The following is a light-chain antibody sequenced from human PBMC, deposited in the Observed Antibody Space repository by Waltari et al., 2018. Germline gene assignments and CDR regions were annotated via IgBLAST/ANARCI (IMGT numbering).Light chain of an antibody. CDR2: MRD. V-gene: IGLV1-44*01. CDR1: ASNIGNNV. CDR3: AAWDDSLNGRWV. J-gene: IGLJ3*02. Sequence: QSVLTQPPSASGTPGQGVTISCSGGASNIGNNVVNWYQQVPGKAPKLRICMRDRRSAGVPDRFSGSKSGTSASLAISGLQSEDEADYYCAAWDDSLNGRWVFGGGTKVTVL.